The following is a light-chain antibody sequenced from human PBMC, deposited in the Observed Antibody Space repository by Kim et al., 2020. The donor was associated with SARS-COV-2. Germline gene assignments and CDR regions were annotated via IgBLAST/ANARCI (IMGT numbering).Light chain of an antibody. CDR3: SSYAGSNNFV. CDR1: SSDVGGYNY. CDR2: GVS. J-gene: IGLJ1*01. Sequence: QSALTQPPSASGSPGQSVTISCTGTSSDVGGYNYVSWYQQHPGKAPKLIIYGVSNRPSGVPDRFSGSKSGSTASLTVSGLQAEDEADYYCSSYAGSNNFVFGTGTKVTVL. V-gene: IGLV2-8*01.